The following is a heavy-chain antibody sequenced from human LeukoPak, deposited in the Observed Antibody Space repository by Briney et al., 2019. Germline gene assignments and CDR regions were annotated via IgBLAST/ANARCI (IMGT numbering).Heavy chain of an antibody. J-gene: IGHJ3*02. V-gene: IGHV3-11*01. CDR1: GFTFSDYY. D-gene: IGHD6-13*01. Sequence: GGSLRLSCAASGFTFSDYYMSWICQAPGKGLEWVSYISSSGSTIYYADSVKGRFTISRDNAKNSLYLQMNSLRAEDTAVYYCASSEGELVPDAFDIWGQGTMVTVSS. CDR3: ASSEGELVPDAFDI. CDR2: ISSSGSTI.